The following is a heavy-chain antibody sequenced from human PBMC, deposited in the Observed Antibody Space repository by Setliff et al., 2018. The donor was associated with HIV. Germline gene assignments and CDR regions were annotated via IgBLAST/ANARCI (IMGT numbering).Heavy chain of an antibody. D-gene: IGHD6-19*01. V-gene: IGHV3-21*01. Sequence: PGGSLRLSCAASGFPVSYYIMNWVRQAPGKGLEWVSFISRSNSYIYYADSVKGRFTISRDNAKKSLYLQMNSLRAEDTAVYYCAMSPYSSGLFDYWGQGTLVTVSS. CDR1: GFPVSYYI. CDR3: AMSPYSSGLFDY. J-gene: IGHJ4*02. CDR2: ISRSNSYI.